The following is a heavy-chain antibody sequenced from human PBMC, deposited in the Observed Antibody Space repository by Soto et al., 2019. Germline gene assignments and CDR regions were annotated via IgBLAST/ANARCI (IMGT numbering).Heavy chain of an antibody. CDR2: IRSKANSYAT. Sequence: GGSLRLSCAASGFTFSGSAMHWVRQASGKGLEWVGRIRSKANSYATAYAASVKGRFTISRDDSKNTAYLQMNSLKTEDTAVYYCIRQGYQLPKGIDYWGQGTLVTVSS. V-gene: IGHV3-73*01. CDR1: GFTFSGSA. J-gene: IGHJ4*02. CDR3: IRQGYQLPKGIDY. D-gene: IGHD2-2*01.